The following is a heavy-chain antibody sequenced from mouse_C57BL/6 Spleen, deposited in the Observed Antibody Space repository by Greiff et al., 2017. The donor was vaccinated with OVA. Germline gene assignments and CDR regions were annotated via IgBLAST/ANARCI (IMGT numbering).Heavy chain of an antibody. CDR3: ARGGYDEDWFAY. J-gene: IGHJ3*01. CDR2: IYPGDGDT. Sequence: QVQLKESGPELVKPGASVKISCKASGYAFSSSWMNWVKQRPGKGLEWIGRIYPGDGDTNYNGKFKGKATLTADKSSSTAYMQLSSLTSEDSAVYFCARGGYDEDWFAYWGQGTLVTVSA. CDR1: GYAFSSSW. D-gene: IGHD2-2*01. V-gene: IGHV1-82*01.